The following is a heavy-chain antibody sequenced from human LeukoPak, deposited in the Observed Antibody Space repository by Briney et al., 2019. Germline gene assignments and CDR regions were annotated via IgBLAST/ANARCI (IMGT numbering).Heavy chain of an antibody. CDR3: ARELQWPRGFDY. V-gene: IGHV3-23*01. CDR2: ISGSGGSA. CDR1: GFTSSSSA. Sequence: GGSLRLSCAASGFTSSSSAMSWVRQAPGKGLEWISTISGSGGSAYYADSVKGRFTISRDNSKNTLYLQMNSLRAEDTAVYYCARELQWPRGFDYWGQGTLVTVSS. D-gene: IGHD6-19*01. J-gene: IGHJ4*02.